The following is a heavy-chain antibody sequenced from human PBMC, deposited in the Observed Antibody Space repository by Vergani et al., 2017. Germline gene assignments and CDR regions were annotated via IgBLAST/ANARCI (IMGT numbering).Heavy chain of an antibody. Sequence: QVQLQQWGAGLLKPSETLSLTCAVYGGSFSGYYWSWIRQHPGKGLEWIGYIYYSGSTYYNPSLKSRVTISVDTSKNQFSLKLSSVTAADTAVYYCARIDSSGYLFDYWGQGTLVTVSS. J-gene: IGHJ4*02. CDR2: IYYSGST. CDR1: GGSFSGYY. V-gene: IGHV4-34*01. CDR3: ARIDSSGYLFDY. D-gene: IGHD3-22*01.